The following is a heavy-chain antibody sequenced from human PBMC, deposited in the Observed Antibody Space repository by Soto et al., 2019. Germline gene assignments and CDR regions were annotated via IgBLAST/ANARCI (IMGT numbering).Heavy chain of an antibody. CDR1: GDSMSPFY. CDR2: IYYSGNT. D-gene: IGHD3-3*01. V-gene: IGHV4-59*13. J-gene: IGHJ6*02. Sequence: SETLSLTCTVSGDSMSPFYWNWIRQSPGKGLEGIGYIYYSGNTNYNPSLKSRVAISVDTSKNQFYLKLRSVTAADTAVYYCARGVYDCWSGYYAGSGLDVWGQGTTVTVSS. CDR3: ARGVYDCWSGYYAGSGLDV.